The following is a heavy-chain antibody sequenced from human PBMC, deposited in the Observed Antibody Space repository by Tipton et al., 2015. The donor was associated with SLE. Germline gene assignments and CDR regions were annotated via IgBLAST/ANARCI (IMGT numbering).Heavy chain of an antibody. CDR2: IIPFFGTA. CDR1: GGTFSNYA. CDR3: ARDRSGVYDSSGSGWYFDL. Sequence: QVQLVQSGAEVKKPGSSVKVSCKASGGTFSNYAITWVRQAPGQGLEWMGGIIPFFGTANYAQKFQGRVTITADESTSTAYMELSSLRSEDTAVYYCARDRSGVYDSSGSGWYFDLWGRGTLVTVSS. D-gene: IGHD3-22*01. J-gene: IGHJ2*01. V-gene: IGHV1-69*01.